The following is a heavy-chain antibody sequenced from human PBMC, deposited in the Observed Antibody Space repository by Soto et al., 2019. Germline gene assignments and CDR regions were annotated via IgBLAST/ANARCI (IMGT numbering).Heavy chain of an antibody. J-gene: IGHJ4*02. CDR2: IDPSDSYT. D-gene: IGHD3-10*01. Sequence: GESLKISCKGSGYSFTRYWISWVRQMPGKGLEWMGRIDPSDSYTNYSPSFQGHVTISADKSISTAYLQWSSLKASDTAMYYCARHYYGSGDLYYFDYWGQGTLVTVSS. CDR3: ARHYYGSGDLYYFDY. CDR1: GYSFTRYW. V-gene: IGHV5-10-1*01.